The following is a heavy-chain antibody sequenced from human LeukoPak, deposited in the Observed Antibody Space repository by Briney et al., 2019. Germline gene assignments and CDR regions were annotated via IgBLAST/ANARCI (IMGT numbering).Heavy chain of an antibody. CDR1: GFTFSSYA. Sequence: GGSLRLSCAASGFTFSSYAMSWVRQAPGKGLEGVSAISGRCGSTYYADSVKGRYTISRDNSKNTLYLQMNSLRAEDTAVYYCAKGRSTVPKWFQHWGQGTLVTVSS. J-gene: IGHJ1*01. D-gene: IGHD4-17*01. CDR3: AKGRSTVPKWFQH. CDR2: ISGRCGST. V-gene: IGHV3-23*01.